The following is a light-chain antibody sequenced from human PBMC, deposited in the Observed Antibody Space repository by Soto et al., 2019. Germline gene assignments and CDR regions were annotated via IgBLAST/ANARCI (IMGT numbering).Light chain of an antibody. CDR1: SSDVGGYNF. CDR3: CSNVDTYSVI. CDR2: DVF. Sequence: QSALTQPSSVSGSPGQSVTISCTGTSSDVGGYNFVSWYQQHPGKAPKLMIYDVFKRPSGVPDRFSGSKSANTASLTISGLQADDEADYYCCSNVDTYSVIFGGGTKVTVL. V-gene: IGLV2-11*01. J-gene: IGLJ2*01.